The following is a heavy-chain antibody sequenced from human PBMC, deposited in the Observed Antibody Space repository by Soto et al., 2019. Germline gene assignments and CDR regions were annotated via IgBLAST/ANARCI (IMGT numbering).Heavy chain of an antibody. D-gene: IGHD5-18*01. CDR1: GGSISSSSYY. J-gene: IGHJ6*02. CDR3: ATQDPVYSYSFSSFGAYGMDV. Sequence: QLRLQESGPELVKPSETVSLTCTVSGGSISSSSYYWGWIRQPPGKGLEWIGSIYYSGSTYYNPSLKSRVTISVDTSKNQCSLKLSSVTAADTAVYYCATQDPVYSYSFSSFGAYGMDVCRQGTTVTVSS. V-gene: IGHV4-39*01. CDR2: IYYSGST.